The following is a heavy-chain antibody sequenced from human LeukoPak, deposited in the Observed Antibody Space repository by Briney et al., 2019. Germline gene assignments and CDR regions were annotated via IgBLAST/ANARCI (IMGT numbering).Heavy chain of an antibody. J-gene: IGHJ6*02. D-gene: IGHD6-19*01. CDR2: IYYSGST. CDR1: GGSVSSGSYY. Sequence: SETLSLTCTVSGGSVSSGSYYWSWIRQPPGKGLEWIGYIYYSGSTNYNPSLKSRVTISVDTSKNQFSLKLSSVTAADTAVYYCARDSSSGWFPHYYYGMDVWGQGTTVTVSS. CDR3: ARDSSSGWFPHYYYGMDV. V-gene: IGHV4-61*01.